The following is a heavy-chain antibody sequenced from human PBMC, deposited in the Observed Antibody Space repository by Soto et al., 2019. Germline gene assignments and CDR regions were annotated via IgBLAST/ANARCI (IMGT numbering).Heavy chain of an antibody. Sequence: QTLSLTCAISGDSVSGNIAAWNWIRQSPSRGLEWLGRTYYRSKWYTDYAPSVKSRITINSDTSKNQVSLQMTSVTPEDTAVYYCARGRVRMSGRPENWLDPWGQGILVTVSS. V-gene: IGHV6-1*01. J-gene: IGHJ5*02. CDR1: GDSVSGNIAA. CDR3: ARGRVRMSGRPENWLDP. D-gene: IGHD6-6*01. CDR2: TYYRSKWYT.